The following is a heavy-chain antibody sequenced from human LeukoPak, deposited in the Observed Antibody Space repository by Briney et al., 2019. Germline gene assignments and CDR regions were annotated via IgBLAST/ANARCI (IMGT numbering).Heavy chain of an antibody. J-gene: IGHJ6*02. CDR3: ARGRYEFSAGMDV. D-gene: IGHD5-12*01. CDR1: GFTVSGNY. Sequence: GGSLRLSCAASGFTVSGNYMSWVRLAPGKGLEWVSVIYIGGRINYADSVRGRFTISRDNSKNTLYLQMNSLRAEDTAVYYCARGRYEFSAGMDVWGQGTTVTVSS. V-gene: IGHV3-53*01. CDR2: IYIGGRI.